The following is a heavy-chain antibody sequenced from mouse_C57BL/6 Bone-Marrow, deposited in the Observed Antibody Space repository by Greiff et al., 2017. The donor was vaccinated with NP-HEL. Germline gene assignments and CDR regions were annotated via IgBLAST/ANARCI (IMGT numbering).Heavy chain of an antibody. J-gene: IGHJ4*01. V-gene: IGHV5-4*01. Sequence: EVMLVESGGGLVKPGGSLKLSCAASGFTFSSYAMSWVRQTPEKRLEWVATISDGGSYTYYPDNVKGRFTISRDNAKNNLYLQMSHLKSEDTAMYYCAREGYAMDYWGQGTSVTVS. CDR1: GFTFSSYA. CDR2: ISDGGSYT. CDR3: AREGYAMDY.